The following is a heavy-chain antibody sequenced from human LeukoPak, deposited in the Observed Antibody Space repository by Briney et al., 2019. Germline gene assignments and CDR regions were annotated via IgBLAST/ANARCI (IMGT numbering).Heavy chain of an antibody. V-gene: IGHV3-23*01. CDR3: ARCVMGYSGYDLDY. J-gene: IGHJ4*02. CDR1: GFTFSSYG. CDR2: ISGSGGST. Sequence: GGSLRLSCAGSGFTFSSYGMSWVRQAPGKGLGWVSGISGSGGSTYYADSVKGRFTISRDNSKNTLYLRINSLRADDTAVYYCARCVMGYSGYDLDYWGQGTLVTVSS. D-gene: IGHD5-12*01.